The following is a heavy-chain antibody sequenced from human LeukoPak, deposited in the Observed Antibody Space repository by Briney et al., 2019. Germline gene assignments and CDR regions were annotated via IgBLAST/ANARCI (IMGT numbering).Heavy chain of an antibody. Sequence: AGGSLRLSCAASGFTFSSYAMSWVRQAPGKGLEWVSAISGSGGSTYYADSVKGRFTISRDNSKNTLYLQMNILRAEDTAVYFCAKDLDGDTAMTTDYWGQGTLVTVSS. CDR2: ISGSGGST. CDR1: GFTFSSYA. J-gene: IGHJ4*02. D-gene: IGHD5-18*01. V-gene: IGHV3-23*01. CDR3: AKDLDGDTAMTTDY.